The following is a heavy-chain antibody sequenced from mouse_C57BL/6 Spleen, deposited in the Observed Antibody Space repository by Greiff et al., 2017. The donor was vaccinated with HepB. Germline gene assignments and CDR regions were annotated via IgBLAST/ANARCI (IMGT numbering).Heavy chain of an antibody. CDR3: TSIYYGYDDWLAY. D-gene: IGHD2-2*01. CDR1: GFNIKDYY. CDR2: IDPEDGDT. Sequence: EVQLQQSGAELVRPGASVKLSCTASGFNIKDYYMHWVKQRPEQGLEWIGRIDPEDGDTEYAPKFQGKATMTADTSSNTAYLQLSSLTSEDTAVYYCTSIYYGYDDWLAYWGQGTLVTVSA. J-gene: IGHJ3*01. V-gene: IGHV14-1*01.